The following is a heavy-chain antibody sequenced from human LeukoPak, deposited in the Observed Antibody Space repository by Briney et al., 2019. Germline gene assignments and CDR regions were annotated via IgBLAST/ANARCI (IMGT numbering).Heavy chain of an antibody. CDR3: ATQYYYDSSGYYPFDY. D-gene: IGHD3-22*01. CDR1: GFTFSSYS. CDR2: ISSSSSTI. J-gene: IGHJ4*02. Sequence: GGSLRLSCAASGFTFSSYSMNWVRRAPGKGLGWVSYISSSSSTIYYADSVKGRFTISRDNAKNSLYLQMNSLRDEDTAVYYCATQYYYDSSGYYPFDYWGQGTLVTVSS. V-gene: IGHV3-48*02.